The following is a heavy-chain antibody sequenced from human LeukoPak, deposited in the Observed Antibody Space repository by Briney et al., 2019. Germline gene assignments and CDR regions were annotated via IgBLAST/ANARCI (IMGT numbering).Heavy chain of an antibody. CDR2: IYPSGST. CDR3: ARAPTGTGGWNWFDP. V-gene: IGHV4-4*07. D-gene: IGHD1-1*01. Sequence: PSETLSLTCTVSGGSISSYYCSWIRQPAGKGLELIGRIYPSGSTNYNPSLKSRVTMSVDTSKNQFSLKLSSVTAADTAVYYCARAPTGTGGWNWFDPWGQGTLVTVSS. CDR1: GGSISSYY. J-gene: IGHJ5*02.